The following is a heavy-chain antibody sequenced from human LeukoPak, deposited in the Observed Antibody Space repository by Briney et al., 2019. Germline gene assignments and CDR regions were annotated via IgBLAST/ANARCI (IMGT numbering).Heavy chain of an antibody. CDR2: VSGSGGSA. J-gene: IGHJ4*02. D-gene: IGHD6-19*01. V-gene: IGHV3-23*01. CDR1: GFAFSTYD. CDR3: AKVVRQWTHALLFDS. Sequence: GGSLTLSCAASGFAFSTYDIGWVRQAPGKGLEWVSVVSGSGGSAYYADSVKGRFTISRDNSKNTLYLQMNSLRAEDTAVYYCAKVVRQWTHALLFDSWGQGTLVTVSS.